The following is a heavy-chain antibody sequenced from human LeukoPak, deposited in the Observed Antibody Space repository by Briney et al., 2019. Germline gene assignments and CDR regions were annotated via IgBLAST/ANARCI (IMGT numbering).Heavy chain of an antibody. CDR1: GFTFSSYG. CDR3: AKDLYGSGTYGYFDY. Sequence: GGSLRLSCAASGFTFSSYGMSWVRQAPGKGLEWVSTISGSGGNTYYADSVKGRFTITRDNSKNTLYLQMNSLRAEDTALYYCAKDLYGSGTYGYFDYWGQGTLVTVSS. CDR2: ISGSGGNT. D-gene: IGHD3-10*01. V-gene: IGHV3-23*01. J-gene: IGHJ4*02.